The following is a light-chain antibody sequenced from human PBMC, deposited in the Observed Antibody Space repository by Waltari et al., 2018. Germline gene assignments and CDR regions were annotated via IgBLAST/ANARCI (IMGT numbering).Light chain of an antibody. CDR3: QQYYSSPWT. Sequence: DIVMTQSPDSLAVSLGETDTIKCKSSQTVLYSPNNQNFLSWYHQKPGQPPKLLIYWTSIRESGVSARFSGSGSGTDFTRTIGGLQADDVGVYYCQQYYSSPWTFGQGTRVEIK. CDR2: WTS. CDR1: QTVLYSPNNQNF. J-gene: IGKJ1*01. V-gene: IGKV4-1*01.